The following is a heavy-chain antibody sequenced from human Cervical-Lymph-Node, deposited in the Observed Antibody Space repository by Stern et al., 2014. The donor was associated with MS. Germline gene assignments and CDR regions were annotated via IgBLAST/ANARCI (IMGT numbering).Heavy chain of an antibody. V-gene: IGHV3-9*01. CDR2: ISWNSDTV. D-gene: IGHD5-18*01. CDR3: AKDLAAVQLWPDN. J-gene: IGHJ4*02. CDR1: GFTFDDYA. Sequence: EVHLVESGGGLVQPGRSLRLSCAASGFTFDDYAMHWVRQAPGKGLEWVSGISWNSDTVGSAASVNGRFTLSRDNAKNSLYLQMNSLRAEDTALYYCAKDLAAVQLWPDNWGQGTLVTVSS.